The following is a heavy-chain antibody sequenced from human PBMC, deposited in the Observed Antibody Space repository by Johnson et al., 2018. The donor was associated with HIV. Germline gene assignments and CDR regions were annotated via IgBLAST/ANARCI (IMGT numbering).Heavy chain of an antibody. Sequence: QVQLVESGGDVVQPGRSLRLSCAAFGFDFNTHNIHWVRQAPGKGLEWVTLISYHGSDTYYADSVQGRFTISRDNSRNMVYLEMNSLRTEDTAVYYCARGYCTSSSHCDAFDLWGQGTMVTVSS. J-gene: IGHJ3*01. CDR2: ISYHGSDT. V-gene: IGHV3-30*04. CDR1: GFDFNTHN. D-gene: IGHD2-2*01. CDR3: ARGYCTSSSHCDAFDL.